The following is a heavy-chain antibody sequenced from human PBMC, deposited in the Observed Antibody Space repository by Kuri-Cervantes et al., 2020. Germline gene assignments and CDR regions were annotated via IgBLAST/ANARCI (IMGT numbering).Heavy chain of an antibody. Sequence: GESLKISCAASGFTFRNYVMHWVRQAPGKGLEWVVVISYDGSNKYYADSVKGRFTISRDNSKNTLYLQMNSLRAEDTAVYYCARELHSSSWGQLDPWGQGTLVTVSS. J-gene: IGHJ5*02. V-gene: IGHV3-30-3*01. D-gene: IGHD6-13*01. CDR1: GFTFRNYV. CDR2: ISYDGSNK. CDR3: ARELHSSSWGQLDP.